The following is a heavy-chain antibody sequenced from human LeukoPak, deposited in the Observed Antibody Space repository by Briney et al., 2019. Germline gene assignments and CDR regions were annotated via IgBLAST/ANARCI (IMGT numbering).Heavy chain of an antibody. D-gene: IGHD5-18*01. Sequence: ASETLSLTCTVSGGSISSSSYYWGWIRQPPGKGLEWIGSIYYSGSTYYNPSLKSRVTISVDTSKNQFSLKLSSVTAADTAVYYCARHDGYNYARIDYWGQGTLVTVSS. J-gene: IGHJ4*02. CDR1: GGSISSSSYY. V-gene: IGHV4-39*01. CDR2: IYYSGST. CDR3: ARHDGYNYARIDY.